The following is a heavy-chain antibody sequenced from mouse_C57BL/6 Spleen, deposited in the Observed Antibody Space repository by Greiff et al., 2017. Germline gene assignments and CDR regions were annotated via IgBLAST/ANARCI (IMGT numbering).Heavy chain of an antibody. V-gene: IGHV5-9-1*02. CDR3: TRDYGNYRYFDV. Sequence: EVHLVESGEGLVKPGGSLKLSCAASGFTFSSYAMSWVRQTPEKRLEWVAYISSGGDYIYYADPVKGRFTTSRDNARNTLYVQMSSLKSEDTAMDYCTRDYGNYRYFDVWGTGTTVTVSS. CDR2: ISSGGDYI. J-gene: IGHJ1*03. D-gene: IGHD2-1*01. CDR1: GFTFSSYA.